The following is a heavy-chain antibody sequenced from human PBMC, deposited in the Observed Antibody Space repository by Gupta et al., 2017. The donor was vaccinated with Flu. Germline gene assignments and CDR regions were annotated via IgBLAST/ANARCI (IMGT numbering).Heavy chain of an antibody. J-gene: IGHJ6*02. CDR2: ISWKSGSI. D-gene: IGHD3-3*01. CDR3: AKDGEGDIVIWSGYLRPGKYYYYYGMDV. V-gene: IGHV3-9*01. Sequence: REWVSGISWKSGSIGYADSVKGRFTISRDNAKNSLYLQMNSLRAEDTALYYCAKDGEGDIVIWSGYLRPGKYYYYYGMDVWGQGTTVTVSS.